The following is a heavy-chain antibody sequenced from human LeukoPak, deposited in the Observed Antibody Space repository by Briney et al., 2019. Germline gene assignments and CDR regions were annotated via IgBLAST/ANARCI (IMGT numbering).Heavy chain of an antibody. CDR3: ARGNW. CDR2: ISSSSSDI. V-gene: IGHV3-11*06. J-gene: IGHJ4*02. Sequence: PGGSLRLSCVGSGLTFRDYYMTWVRQAPGKGLEGVSYISSSSSDINYADSVKGRFTISRDNAKNSLYLQMNSLRVEDTAVYYCARGNWWGQGTLVTVSS. CDR1: GLTFRDYY. D-gene: IGHD1-1*01.